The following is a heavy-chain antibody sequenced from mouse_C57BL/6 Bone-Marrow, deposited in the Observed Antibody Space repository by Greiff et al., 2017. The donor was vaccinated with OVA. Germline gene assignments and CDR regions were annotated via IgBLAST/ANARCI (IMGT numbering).Heavy chain of an antibody. CDR1: GYTFTDYN. CDR2: INPNNGGT. CDR3: AIDFLYAMDY. V-gene: IGHV1-18*01. Sequence: VQLKQSGPELVKPGASVKIPCKASGYTFTDYNMDWVKQSHGKSLEWIGDINPNNGGTIYNQKFKGKATLTVDKSSSTAYMELRSLTSEDTAVYYCAIDFLYAMDYWGQGTSVTVSS. J-gene: IGHJ4*01.